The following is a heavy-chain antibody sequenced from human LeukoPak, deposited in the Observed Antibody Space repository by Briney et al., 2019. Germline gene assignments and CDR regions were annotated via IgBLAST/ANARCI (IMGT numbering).Heavy chain of an antibody. Sequence: GASVKVSCKASGYTFTGYYIHWVRQAPGQGLEWMGWINPNSGGTNYAQKFQGRVTMTRDTSISTAYMELSRLRSDDTAVYYCASDWGNYDILLRFDPWGQGTLVTASS. J-gene: IGHJ5*02. CDR2: INPNSGGT. D-gene: IGHD3-9*01. CDR3: ASDWGNYDILLRFDP. CDR1: GYTFTGYY. V-gene: IGHV1-2*02.